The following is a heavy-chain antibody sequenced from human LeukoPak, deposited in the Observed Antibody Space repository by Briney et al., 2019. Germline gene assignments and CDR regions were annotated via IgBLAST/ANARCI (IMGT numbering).Heavy chain of an antibody. CDR3: ARQAHCSGGSCYGY. D-gene: IGHD2-15*01. CDR2: IYHSGNT. Sequence: PSETLSLTCSVSGGSISGYYWSWIRQPPGKGLEWIGNIYHSGNTKYKPSLKSRVTISVDTPKNQVSLKLSSVTAADAAVYYCARQAHCSGGSCYGYWGQGTLVTVSS. V-gene: IGHV4-59*01. CDR1: GGSISGYY. J-gene: IGHJ4*02.